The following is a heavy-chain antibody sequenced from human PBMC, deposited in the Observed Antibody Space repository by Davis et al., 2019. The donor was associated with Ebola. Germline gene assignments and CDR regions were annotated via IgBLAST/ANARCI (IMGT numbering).Heavy chain of an antibody. CDR3: ARAANYGAHCFDY. D-gene: IGHD4-17*01. V-gene: IGHV1-3*01. CDR1: GGTFSSYA. J-gene: IGHJ4*02. CDR2: INAGNGNT. Sequence: ASVKVSCKASGGTFSSYAISWVRQAPGQRLEWMGWINAGNGNTKSSRKFQGRVTITRDTFASTAYMELSSLRSEDTAVYYCARAANYGAHCFDYWGQGTLVTVSS.